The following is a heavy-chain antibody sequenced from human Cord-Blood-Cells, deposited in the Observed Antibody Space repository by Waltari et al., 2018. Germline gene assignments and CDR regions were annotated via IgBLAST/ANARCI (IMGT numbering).Heavy chain of an antibody. J-gene: IGHJ3*02. V-gene: IGHV1-24*01. CDR3: ATDILTGDAFDI. Sequence: QVQLVQSGAEVKKPGASVTVSCKVSGYTLTELSMHWGRQAPGKGLEWMGGFDPEDGETIYAQKFQGRVTMTEDTSTDTAYMELSSLRSEDTAVYYCATDILTGDAFDIWGQGTMVTVSS. CDR1: GYTLTELS. CDR2: FDPEDGET. D-gene: IGHD3-9*01.